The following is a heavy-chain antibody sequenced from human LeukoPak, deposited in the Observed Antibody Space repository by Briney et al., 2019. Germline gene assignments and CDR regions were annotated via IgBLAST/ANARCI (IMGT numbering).Heavy chain of an antibody. CDR1: GFTLSTSW. CDR2: INQDSSEK. V-gene: IGHV3-7*03. J-gene: IGHJ5*02. CDR3: AKAYIVLMVYAPFDP. D-gene: IGHD2-8*01. Sequence: GGCLRLSCIASGFTLSTSWMSWVRQAPGKGLEWVANINQDSSEKLYVDSVKGRFTISRDNSKNTLYLQMNSLRAEDTAVYYCAKAYIVLMVYAPFDPWGQGTLVTVSS.